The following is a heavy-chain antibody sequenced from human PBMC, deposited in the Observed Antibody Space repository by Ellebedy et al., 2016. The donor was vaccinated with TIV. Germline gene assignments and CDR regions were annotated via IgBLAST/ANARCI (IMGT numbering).Heavy chain of an antibody. D-gene: IGHD5-24*01. J-gene: IGHJ3*02. CDR1: GYTFGNYA. V-gene: IGHV1-18*01. CDR3: ARKGARWLQFVDAFDI. CDR2: ISAYSNDT. Sequence: AASVKVSCKTSGYTFGNYAIGWVRQAPGQGLEWMGWISAYSNDTAYAQEFQGRVTMPTDTSTSTAYMELRSLTSDDTGLYYCARKGARWLQFVDAFDIWGQGTMVTVSS.